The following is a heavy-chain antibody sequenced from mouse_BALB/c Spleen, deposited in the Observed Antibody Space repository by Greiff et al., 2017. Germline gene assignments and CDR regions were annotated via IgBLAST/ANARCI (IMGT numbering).Heavy chain of an antibody. CDR1: GYTFTSYY. D-gene: IGHD2-10*01. CDR2: INPSNGGT. Sequence: VQLQESGAELVKPGASVKLSCKASGYTFTSYYMYWVKQRPGQGLEWIGEINPSNGGTNFNEKFKSKATLTVDKSSSTAYMQLSSLTSEDSAVYYCTSAYYGNYEAMDYWGQGTSVTVSS. V-gene: IGHV1S81*02. J-gene: IGHJ4*01. CDR3: TSAYYGNYEAMDY.